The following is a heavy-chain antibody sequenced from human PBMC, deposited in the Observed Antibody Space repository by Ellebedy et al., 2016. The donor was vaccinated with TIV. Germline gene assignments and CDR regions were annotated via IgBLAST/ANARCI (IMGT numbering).Heavy chain of an antibody. CDR2: ISSSSSYI. J-gene: IGHJ4*02. V-gene: IGHV3-21*06. CDR1: GFTFNTYS. D-gene: IGHD6-19*01. CDR3: ARTGYSSDWYASN. Sequence: PGGSLRLSCAASGFTFNTYSMNWVRQAPGKGLEWVSSISSSSSYIYYADSVKGRFTISRDNAKNSLYLQMDSLRAEDTAVYYCARTGYSSDWYASNWGQGTLVTVSS.